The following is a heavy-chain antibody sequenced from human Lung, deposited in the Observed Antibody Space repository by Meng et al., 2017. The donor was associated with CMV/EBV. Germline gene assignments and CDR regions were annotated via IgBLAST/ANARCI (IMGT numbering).Heavy chain of an antibody. CDR3: LRRSGGSV. Sequence: VRLREPGPGMVTPSEPLSLTCAGSGDSLTNRHWGAWVRQPPGKGLEWLGEIPHRGSSAYNPSLKSRVSMSIDKSKNQFSLKLTSVTAADTAVYHCLRRSGGSVWGQGTLVTVSS. V-gene: IGHV4-4*02. CDR2: IPHRGSS. CDR1: GDSLTNRHW. D-gene: IGHD3-10*01. J-gene: IGHJ1*01.